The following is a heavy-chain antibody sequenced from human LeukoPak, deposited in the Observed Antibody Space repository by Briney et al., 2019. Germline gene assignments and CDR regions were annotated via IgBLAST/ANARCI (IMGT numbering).Heavy chain of an antibody. CDR3: AKFEFGF. D-gene: IGHD3-16*01. CDR2: ISGGGGST. Sequence: GGSLRLSCAASGFTFSSYDMSWVRQTPGKGLEWVSTISGGGGSTYYADSVKGRFTISRANSKNTLYLQLNSLRADDTAVYYCAKFEFGFWGQGTLVTVSS. V-gene: IGHV3-23*01. J-gene: IGHJ4*02. CDR1: GFTFSSYD.